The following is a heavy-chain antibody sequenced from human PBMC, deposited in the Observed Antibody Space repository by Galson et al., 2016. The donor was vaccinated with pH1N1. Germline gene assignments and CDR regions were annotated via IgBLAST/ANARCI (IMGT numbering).Heavy chain of an antibody. D-gene: IGHD6-13*01. J-gene: IGHJ4*02. CDR1: GFTFSRYA. CDR2: ISSGGSGT. Sequence: SLRLSCAASGFTFSRYAMSWVRQAPRKGLELVSTISSGGSGTYYADSVKGRFTITRDNSKNMLHLQLNSLRAEDTAVYYCAKGISSTWQSFDSWGQGTLVTVSS. CDR3: AKGISSTWQSFDS. V-gene: IGHV3-23*01.